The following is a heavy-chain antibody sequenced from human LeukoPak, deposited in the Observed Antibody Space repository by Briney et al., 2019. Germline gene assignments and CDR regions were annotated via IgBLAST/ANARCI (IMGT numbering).Heavy chain of an antibody. CDR1: GFSFSSYA. Sequence: GGSLRLSCAASGFSFSSYAMHWFRQAPGKGLEWMALISYDASIIYYADSVRGRFTISRDNSKSTLSLQMNSLRAEDTAIYYCATYRQVLLPFESWGQGTLVTVSS. CDR2: ISYDASII. V-gene: IGHV3-30*04. D-gene: IGHD2-8*02. J-gene: IGHJ4*02. CDR3: ATYRQVLLPFES.